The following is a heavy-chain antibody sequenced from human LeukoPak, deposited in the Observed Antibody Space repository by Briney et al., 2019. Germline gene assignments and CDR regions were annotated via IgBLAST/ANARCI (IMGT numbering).Heavy chain of an antibody. Sequence: GGSLRLSCAASGFTVSSTYMSWVRQAPGKGLEWVSITYSNGNTNYADSVKGRFTISRDNSRDTLSLQMDSLRAEDTAVYCCARKNHLFNAAFDIWGQGTVVTVSS. CDR1: GFTVSSTY. CDR3: ARKNHLFNAAFDI. V-gene: IGHV3-53*01. CDR2: TYSNGNT. D-gene: IGHD1-14*01. J-gene: IGHJ3*02.